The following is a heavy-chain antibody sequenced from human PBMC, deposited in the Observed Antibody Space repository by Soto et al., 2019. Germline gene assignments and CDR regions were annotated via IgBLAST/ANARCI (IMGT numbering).Heavy chain of an antibody. CDR3: ARGNDDSSGYPDAFDI. Sequence: PSETLSLTCTVSGGSISSGGYYWSWIRQHPGKGLEWIGYIYYSGSTYYNPSLKSRVTISVDTTKNQFSLKLSSVTAADTAVYYCARGNDDSSGYPDAFDIWGQGTMVTVSS. CDR2: IYYSGST. V-gene: IGHV4-31*03. J-gene: IGHJ3*02. D-gene: IGHD3-22*01. CDR1: GGSISSGGYY.